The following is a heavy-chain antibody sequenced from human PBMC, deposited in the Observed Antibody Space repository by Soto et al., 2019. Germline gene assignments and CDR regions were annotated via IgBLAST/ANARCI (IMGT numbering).Heavy chain of an antibody. CDR2: IKQDGSEK. V-gene: IGHV3-7*05. CDR1: GFTFSSYW. Sequence: LSLTCAASGFTFSSYWMSWVRQAPGKGLEWVANIKQDGSEKYYVDSVKGRFTISRDNAKNSLYLQMNSLRAEDTAVYYCARQRGSYSLDYWGQGTLVTVSS. CDR3: ARQRGSYSLDY. D-gene: IGHD3-10*01. J-gene: IGHJ4*02.